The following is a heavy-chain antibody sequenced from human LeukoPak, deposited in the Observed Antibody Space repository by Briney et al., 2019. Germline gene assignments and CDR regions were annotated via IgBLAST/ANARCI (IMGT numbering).Heavy chain of an antibody. Sequence: SETLSLTCTVSGGSISSYYWSWIRQPPGKGLEWIGYIYYSGSTNYNPSLKSRATISVDTSKNQFSLKLSSVTAADTAVCYCARSVGSERDFDYWGQGTLVTVSS. D-gene: IGHD1-26*01. J-gene: IGHJ4*02. CDR3: ARSVGSERDFDY. CDR2: IYYSGST. V-gene: IGHV4-59*01. CDR1: GGSISSYY.